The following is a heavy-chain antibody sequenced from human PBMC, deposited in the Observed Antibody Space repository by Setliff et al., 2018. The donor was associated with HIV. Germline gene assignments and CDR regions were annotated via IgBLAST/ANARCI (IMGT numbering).Heavy chain of an antibody. CDR1: GDSITTNY. D-gene: IGHD2-15*01. CDR3: ARSIKAALRAGAFDV. CDR2: IYYGGST. Sequence: SETLSLTCTVSGDSITTNYWGWIRQSPGKGLEWIGSIYYGGSTNYNPSLKSRVTISLDTSRNQVVLNLTSVTAADTAVYYCARSIKAALRAGAFDVWGQGTMVT. J-gene: IGHJ3*01. V-gene: IGHV4-59*01.